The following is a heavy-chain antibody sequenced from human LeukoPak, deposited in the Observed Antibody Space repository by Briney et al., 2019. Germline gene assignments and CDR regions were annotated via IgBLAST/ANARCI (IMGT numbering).Heavy chain of an antibody. CDR1: GFTFSDYY. Sequence: PGGSLRLSCAGSGFTFSDYYMSWIRQAPGKGLEWVSYISSNGNTVYYADSVKGRFTISRDNAKNSLFLQMNSLRVEDTAVYYCASTAVVANDHWGQGTRVTVSS. CDR3: ASTAVVANDH. D-gene: IGHD2-15*01. V-gene: IGHV3-11*01. CDR2: ISSNGNTV. J-gene: IGHJ4*02.